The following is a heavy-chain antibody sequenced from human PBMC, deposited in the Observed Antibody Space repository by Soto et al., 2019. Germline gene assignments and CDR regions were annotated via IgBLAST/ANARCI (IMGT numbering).Heavy chain of an antibody. J-gene: IGHJ6*02. D-gene: IGHD2-21*01. Sequence: DTLSLTSTVSGYSISSGYYWGWIRQPPGKGLEWSGSIYHSGSTYYNPSLKSRVTLSVDTSTTHFSLNTTSVPAADPAVYYCARDPSSTLDHFLVRWSFGMDVWGQGTTVTVSS. CDR2: IYHSGST. CDR3: ARDPSSTLDHFLVRWSFGMDV. CDR1: GYSISSGYY. V-gene: IGHV4-38-2*02.